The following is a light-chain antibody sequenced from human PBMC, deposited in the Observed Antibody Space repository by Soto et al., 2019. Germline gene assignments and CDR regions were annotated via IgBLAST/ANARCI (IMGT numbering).Light chain of an antibody. CDR1: SSDIGSYNY. CDR2: DVT. CDR3: SSYTSLNNVL. J-gene: IGLJ2*01. V-gene: IGLV2-14*03. Sequence: QSALTQPASVSGSPGQSITISCTGTSSDIGSYNYVSWYQQHPGKAPKLVIFDVTSRPSGVSNRFSGSKSGNTASLTISGVQAEDEAYFYCSSYTSLNNVLFGGGTKVTVL.